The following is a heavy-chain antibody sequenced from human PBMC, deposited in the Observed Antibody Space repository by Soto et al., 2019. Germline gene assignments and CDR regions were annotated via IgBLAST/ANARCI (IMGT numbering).Heavy chain of an antibody. CDR1: GFTFSSYA. D-gene: IGHD4-17*01. CDR3: AKDRPRGTDNTVTSFDP. V-gene: IGHV3-23*01. CDR2: ISGSGGST. J-gene: IGHJ5*02. Sequence: PGGSLRLSCAASGFTFSSYAMSWVRQAPGKGLEWVSAISGSGGSTYYADSVKGRFTISRDNSKNTLYLQMNSLRAEDTAVYYCAKDRPRGTDNTVTSFDPWGQGTLVTVSS.